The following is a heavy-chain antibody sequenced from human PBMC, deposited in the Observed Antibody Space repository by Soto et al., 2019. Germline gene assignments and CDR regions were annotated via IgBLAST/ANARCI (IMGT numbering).Heavy chain of an antibody. D-gene: IGHD1-1*01. V-gene: IGHV4-34*02. CDR2: IHPSGST. Sequence: QVQLQQWGAGLLKPSETLSLTCAVYDGSLSDDYYTWTRQSPGKGLEWIGEIHPSGSTYYNPFLKTRVTLSHDTSKKQFSLNLLSVTAADTGEYYCSRGNDAYKGGRTWGQGTLVTVSS. J-gene: IGHJ5*02. CDR1: DGSLSDDY. CDR3: SRGNDAYKGGRT.